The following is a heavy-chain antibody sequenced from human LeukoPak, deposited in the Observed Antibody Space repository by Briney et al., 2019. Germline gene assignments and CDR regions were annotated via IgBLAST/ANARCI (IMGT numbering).Heavy chain of an antibody. CDR1: GYTFTSYA. Sequence: ASVKVSCKASGYTFTSYAMNWVRQAPGQGLEWMGWINTNTGNPTYAQGFTGRFVFSLDTSVSTAYLQISSLKAEDTAVYYCARDIRMGGSSWYANNWFDPWGQGTLVTVSS. CDR3: ARDIRMGGSSWYANNWFDP. V-gene: IGHV7-4-1*02. D-gene: IGHD6-13*01. J-gene: IGHJ5*02. CDR2: INTNTGNP.